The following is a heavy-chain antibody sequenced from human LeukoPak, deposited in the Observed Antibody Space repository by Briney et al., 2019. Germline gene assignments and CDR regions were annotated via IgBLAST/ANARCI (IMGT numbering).Heavy chain of an antibody. CDR3: ASGPMSSSSAFDI. CDR2: IYYSGST. D-gene: IGHD3-22*01. CDR1: GGSISSSSYY. J-gene: IGHJ3*02. V-gene: IGHV4-39*01. Sequence: SSETLSLTCTVSGGSISSSSYYWGWIRQPPGKGLEWIGSIYYSGSTYYNPSLKCRVTISVDTSKNQFSLKLSSVTAADTAVYYCASGPMSSSSAFDIWGQGTMVTVSS.